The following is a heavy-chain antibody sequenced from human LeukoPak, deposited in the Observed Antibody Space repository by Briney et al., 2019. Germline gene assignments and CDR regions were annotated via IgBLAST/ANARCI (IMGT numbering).Heavy chain of an antibody. CDR3: ARFRSYYYGSGSYYTGPPTPLYGMDV. D-gene: IGHD3-10*01. Sequence: GGSLTLSCAASGFTFSSYEMNWVRQAPGKGLEWVSYISSSGSTIYYADSVKGRFTISRDNAKNSLYLQMNSLRAEDTAVYYCARFRSYYYGSGSYYTGPPTPLYGMDVWGQGTTVTVSS. CDR2: ISSSGSTI. CDR1: GFTFSSYE. J-gene: IGHJ6*02. V-gene: IGHV3-48*03.